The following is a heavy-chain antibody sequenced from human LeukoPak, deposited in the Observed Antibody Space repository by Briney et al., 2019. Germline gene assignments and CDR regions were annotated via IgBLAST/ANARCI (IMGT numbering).Heavy chain of an antibody. J-gene: IGHJ4*02. CDR2: ISGSGGST. Sequence: PGGSLRLSCAASGFTFSSYAMSWVRQAPGKGLEWVSAISGSGGSTYYADSVKGRFTISRDNSKNTLYLQMNSLRAEDTAVYYCAKASTDYYDSSGYSPDDWGQGTLVTVSS. CDR3: AKASTDYYDSSGYSPDD. D-gene: IGHD3-22*01. CDR1: GFTFSSYA. V-gene: IGHV3-23*01.